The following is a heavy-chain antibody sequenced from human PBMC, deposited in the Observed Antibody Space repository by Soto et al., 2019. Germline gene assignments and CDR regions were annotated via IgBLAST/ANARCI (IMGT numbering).Heavy chain of an antibody. CDR3: AKTLYDSSGYYYDR. CDR1: GGTFSSYA. Sequence: GASVKVSCKASGGTFSSYAISWVRQAPGQGLEWMGGIIPIFGTANYAQKFQGRVTITADKSTSTAYMELSSLRSEDTAVYYCAKTLYDSSGYYYDRWGQGTLVTVSS. D-gene: IGHD3-22*01. V-gene: IGHV1-69*06. CDR2: IIPIFGTA. J-gene: IGHJ4*02.